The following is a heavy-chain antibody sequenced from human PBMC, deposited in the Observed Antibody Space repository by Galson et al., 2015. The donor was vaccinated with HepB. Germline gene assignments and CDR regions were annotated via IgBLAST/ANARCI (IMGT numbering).Heavy chain of an antibody. D-gene: IGHD3-9*01. CDR3: ARDKRYFDWLSLHYYYYGMDV. CDR2: INAGNGNT. CDR1: GYTFTSYA. Sequence: SVKVSCKASGYTFTSYAMHWVRQAPGQRLEWMGWINAGNGNTKYSQKFQGRVTITRDTSASTAYMELSSLRSEDTAVYYCARDKRYFDWLSLHYYYYGMDVWGQGTTVTVSS. V-gene: IGHV1-3*01. J-gene: IGHJ6*02.